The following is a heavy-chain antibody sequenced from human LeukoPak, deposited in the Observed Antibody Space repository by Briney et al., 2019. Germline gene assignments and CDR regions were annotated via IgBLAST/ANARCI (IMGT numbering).Heavy chain of an antibody. CDR2: IGTAGDP. V-gene: IGHV3-13*05. D-gene: IGHD3-10*01. J-gene: IGHJ4*02. CDR1: GFTFSIYS. CDR3: ARGDYYGSGSFDY. Sequence: GGSLRLSCAASGFTFSIYSMHWVRQTTGKGLEWVSGIGTAGDPNYPGSVKGRFTISRENAKNSLYLQMNSLRAGDTAVYYCARGDYYGSGSFDYWGQGTLVTVSS.